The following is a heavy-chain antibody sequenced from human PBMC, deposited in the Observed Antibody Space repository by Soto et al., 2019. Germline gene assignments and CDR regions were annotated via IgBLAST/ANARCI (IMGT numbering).Heavy chain of an antibody. CDR3: ARALTGPRPSGSYFDY. CDR2: IYYSGST. Sequence: SETLSLTCTVSGGSISSSSYYWGWIRQPPGKGLEWIGSIYYSGSTYYNPSLKSRVTISVDTSKNQFSLKLSSVTAADTAVYYCARALTGPRPSGSYFDYWGQGTLVTVSS. J-gene: IGHJ4*02. D-gene: IGHD1-26*01. V-gene: IGHV4-39*07. CDR1: GGSISSSSYY.